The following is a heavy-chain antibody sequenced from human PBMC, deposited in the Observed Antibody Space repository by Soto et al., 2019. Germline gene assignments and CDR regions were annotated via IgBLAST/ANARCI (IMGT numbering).Heavy chain of an antibody. V-gene: IGHV4-39*01. CDR3: ARHSLALRKNNWFDP. CDR1: GDSIISSDFY. Sequence: LSLTCTVSGDSIISSDFYWGWVRQPPGKGLEWIGSIFYLGSSYYNPSLKRRVTMSVDTSKNQFSLRLRSVTAADTALYFCARHSLALRKNNWFDPWGQGIMVTVSS. J-gene: IGHJ5*02. D-gene: IGHD3-3*02. CDR2: IFYLGSS.